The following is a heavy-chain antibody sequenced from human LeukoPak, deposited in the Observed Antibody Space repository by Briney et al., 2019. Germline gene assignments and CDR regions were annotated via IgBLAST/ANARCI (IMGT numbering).Heavy chain of an antibody. V-gene: IGHV5-51*01. CDR2: IYPGGSDT. CDR1: GYSFTSYW. J-gene: IGHJ4*02. Sequence: GESLKISCKGSGYSFTSYWIGWVRQMPGKGLEWMGIIYPGGSDTRYSPSFQGQVTISADKSISTAYLQWSSLKASDTAMYYCATPRGCSSTSCPFDYWGQGTLVTVSS. D-gene: IGHD2-2*01. CDR3: ATPRGCSSTSCPFDY.